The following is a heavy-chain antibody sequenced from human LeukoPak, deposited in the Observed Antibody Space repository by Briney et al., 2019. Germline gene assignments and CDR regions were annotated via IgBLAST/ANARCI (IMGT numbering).Heavy chain of an antibody. CDR1: GGSISSGDYY. Sequence: PSETLSLTCTVSGGSISSGDYYWSWIRQPPGKGLGWIGYIYYSGSTYYNPSLKSRVTISVDTSKNQFSLKLSTVTAADTAVYYCARDVRNYYYYGMDVWGQGTTVTVSS. CDR3: ARDVRNYYYYGMDV. J-gene: IGHJ6*02. V-gene: IGHV4-30-4*01. CDR2: IYYSGST.